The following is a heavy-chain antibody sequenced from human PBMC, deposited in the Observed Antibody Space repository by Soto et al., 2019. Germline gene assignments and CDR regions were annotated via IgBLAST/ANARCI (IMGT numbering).Heavy chain of an antibody. CDR3: AHSLGQWLVPSFDY. CDR2: IYWDDDK. D-gene: IGHD6-19*01. CDR1: GFSLSTSGVG. Sequence: QITLKEPGPTLVKPTQTLTLTCTFSGFSLSTSGVGVGWIRQPPGKALEWLALIYWDDDKRYSPSLKSRLTITKDTSKNQVVLTMTNMDPVDTATYYCAHSLGQWLVPSFDYWGQGTLVTVSS. V-gene: IGHV2-5*02. J-gene: IGHJ4*02.